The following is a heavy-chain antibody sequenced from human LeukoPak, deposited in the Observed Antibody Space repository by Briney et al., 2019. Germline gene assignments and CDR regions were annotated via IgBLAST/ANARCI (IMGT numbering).Heavy chain of an antibody. D-gene: IGHD3-3*01. CDR2: INHSGST. CDR1: GGSFSGYY. J-gene: IGHJ5*02. V-gene: IGHV4-34*01. CDR3: ARGSGYRGNWFDP. Sequence: SETLSLTCAVYGGSFSGYYWSWIRLPPGKGLEWIGEINHSGSTNYNPSLKARVTISVDTSKNQSSLKLSSVTAADTALYYCARGSGYRGNWFDPWGQGILVTVST.